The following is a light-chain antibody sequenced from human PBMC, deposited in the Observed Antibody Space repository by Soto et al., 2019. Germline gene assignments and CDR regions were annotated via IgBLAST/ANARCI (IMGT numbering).Light chain of an antibody. V-gene: IGLV2-11*01. CDR2: DVI. CDR3: SSYAGSHTYEV. CDR1: SSDVGAYDF. Sequence: QSALTQPRSVSGSLGQSVTISCTGTSSDVGAYDFVSWYQQNPGKAPRLIIFDVIMRPSGVPDRFSGSKSGNTASLTISGLQSEDEADYHCSSYAGSHTYEVFGGGTK. J-gene: IGLJ3*02.